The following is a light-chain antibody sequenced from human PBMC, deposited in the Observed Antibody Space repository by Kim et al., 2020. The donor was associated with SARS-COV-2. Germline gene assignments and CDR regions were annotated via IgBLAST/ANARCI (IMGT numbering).Light chain of an antibody. CDR1: SLRSYY. Sequence: SSELTQDPAVSVASGQTVRITCQGDSLRSYYATWYQQKPGQAPILVIYGKNNRPSGIPDRFSGSSSGNTASLTITGTQAGDEADYYCNTRDSNYNVVFGG. J-gene: IGLJ2*01. CDR2: GKN. CDR3: NTRDSNYNVV. V-gene: IGLV3-19*01.